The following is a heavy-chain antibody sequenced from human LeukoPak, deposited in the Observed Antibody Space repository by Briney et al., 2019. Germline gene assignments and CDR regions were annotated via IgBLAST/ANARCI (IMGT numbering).Heavy chain of an antibody. CDR1: GGSFSGYY. CDR2: INHSGST. Sequence: SETLSLTCAVYGGSFSGYYWSWIRQPPGKGLEWIGEINHSGSTNYNPSLKSRVTISVDTSKNQFSLKLSSVTAADTAVYYCARVRGRGVVVPSAYYYYGMDVWGQGTTVTVSS. D-gene: IGHD2-2*01. V-gene: IGHV4-34*01. CDR3: ARVRGRGVVVPSAYYYYGMDV. J-gene: IGHJ6*02.